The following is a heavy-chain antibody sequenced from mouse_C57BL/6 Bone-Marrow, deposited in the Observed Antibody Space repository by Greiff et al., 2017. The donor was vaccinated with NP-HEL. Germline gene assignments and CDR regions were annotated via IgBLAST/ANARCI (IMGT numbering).Heavy chain of an antibody. CDR1: GYTFTSYW. Sequence: VQLQQPGAELVKPGASVKMSCKASGYTFTSYWITWVKQRPGQGLEWIGDIYPGSGSTNYNEKFKGKATLTVDTSSSTAYMQLSSLTSEDSAVYYCARIRSCGGSYAMDYWGQGTSVTVSS. D-gene: IGHD1-1*02. CDR3: ARIRSCGGSYAMDY. CDR2: IYPGSGST. J-gene: IGHJ4*01. V-gene: IGHV1-55*01.